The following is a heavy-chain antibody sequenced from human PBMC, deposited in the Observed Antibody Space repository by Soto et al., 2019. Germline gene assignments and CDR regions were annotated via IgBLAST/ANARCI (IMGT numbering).Heavy chain of an antibody. Sequence: ASVKVSCKASGYTFTSYAMHWVRQAPGQRLEWMGWINAGNGNTKYSQKFQGRVTITRDTSASTAYMELSSLRSEDTAVYYCARGGSYYYGSGSSDYWGQGTLVTVSS. CDR3: ARGGSYYYGSGSSDY. CDR1: GYTFTSYA. CDR2: INAGNGNT. J-gene: IGHJ4*02. D-gene: IGHD3-10*01. V-gene: IGHV1-3*01.